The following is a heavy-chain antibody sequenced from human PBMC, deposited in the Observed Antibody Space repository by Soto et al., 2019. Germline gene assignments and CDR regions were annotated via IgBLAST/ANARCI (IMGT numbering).Heavy chain of an antibody. CDR2: IYYSGST. V-gene: IGHV4-39*01. D-gene: IGHD2-8*01. J-gene: IGHJ4*02. CDR1: GGWISSSSCY. CDR3: ARHNGYYFDY. Sequence: ETLSLTCTVSGGWISSSSCYWGCIRQPPGKGLEWIGSIYYSGSTYYNPSLKSRVTISVDTSKNQFSLKLSSVTAADTAVYYCARHNGYYFDYWGQGTLVTVPQ.